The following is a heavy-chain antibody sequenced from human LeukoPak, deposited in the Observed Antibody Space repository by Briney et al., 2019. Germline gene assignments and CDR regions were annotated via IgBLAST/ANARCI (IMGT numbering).Heavy chain of an antibody. D-gene: IGHD1-14*01. CDR1: GAYFTNYY. CDR3: ARTGRWEGRPHAFDI. CDR2: SSYNGNT. V-gene: IGHV4-59*01. J-gene: IGHJ3*02. Sequence: PSETLSLTCTVSGAYFTNYYWSFIRQPPGKGLEWIGFSSYNGNTNYNPSLKSRVTISVGTSKSQFSLTLTSVTAADTALYYCARTGRWEGRPHAFDIWGQGTMVTVSS.